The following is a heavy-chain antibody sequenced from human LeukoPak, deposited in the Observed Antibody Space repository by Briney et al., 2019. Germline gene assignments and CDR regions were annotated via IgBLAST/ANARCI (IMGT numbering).Heavy chain of an antibody. CDR2: INHSGST. CDR1: GGSISSYY. J-gene: IGHJ4*02. V-gene: IGHV4-34*01. CDR3: ARLVHSSSWFFDY. D-gene: IGHD6-13*01. Sequence: SETLSLTCTVSGGSISSYYWSWIRQPPGKGLEWIGEINHSGSTNYNPSLKSRVTISVDTSKNQFSLKLSSVTAADTAVYYCARLVHSSSWFFDYWGQGTLVTVSS.